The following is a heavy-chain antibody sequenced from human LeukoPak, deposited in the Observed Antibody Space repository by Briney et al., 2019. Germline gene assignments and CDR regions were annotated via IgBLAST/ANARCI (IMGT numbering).Heavy chain of an antibody. D-gene: IGHD3-10*01. CDR3: ARLGKGNWFDP. Sequence: SGTLSLTCTVSGGSISSSSYYWGWIRQPPGKGLEWIGSIYYSGSTYYNPSLKSRVTISVDTSKNQFSLKLSSVTAADTAVYYCARLGKGNWFDPWGQGTLVTVSS. CDR1: GGSISSSSYY. J-gene: IGHJ5*02. CDR2: IYYSGST. V-gene: IGHV4-39*01.